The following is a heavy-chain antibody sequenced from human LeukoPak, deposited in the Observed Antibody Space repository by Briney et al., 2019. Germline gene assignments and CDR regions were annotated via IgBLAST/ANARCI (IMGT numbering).Heavy chain of an antibody. V-gene: IGHV3-48*01. Sequence: PGGSLRLSCAASGFTFSSYSMNWVRQAPGKGLEWVSYISSSSSTIYYADSVKGRFTISRDNAKNSLYLQMNSLRAEDTAVYCCARPECSGGSCYSLSWGQGTLVTVSS. CDR2: ISSSSSTI. CDR3: ARPECSGGSCYSLS. CDR1: GFTFSSYS. J-gene: IGHJ4*02. D-gene: IGHD2-15*01.